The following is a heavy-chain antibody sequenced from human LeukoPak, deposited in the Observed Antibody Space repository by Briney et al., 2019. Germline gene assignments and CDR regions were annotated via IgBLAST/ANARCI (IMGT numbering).Heavy chain of an antibody. D-gene: IGHD3-10*01. Sequence: ASLKVSCKASGYTFTSPYINWVRQAPGQGLEWMGIINPNSGSTDYAQKFQGRVILTSDTSPSTFYMELSSLRSEDTAVYYCARSEYYGSGSFDYWGQGTLVTVSS. J-gene: IGHJ4*02. V-gene: IGHV1-46*01. CDR2: INPNSGST. CDR3: ARSEYYGSGSFDY. CDR1: GYTFTSPY.